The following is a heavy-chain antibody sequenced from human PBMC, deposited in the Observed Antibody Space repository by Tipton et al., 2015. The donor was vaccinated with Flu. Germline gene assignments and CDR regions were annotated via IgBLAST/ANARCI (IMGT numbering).Heavy chain of an antibody. CDR3: ARGPPDIDMDW. J-gene: IGHJ4*02. V-gene: IGHV3-49*04. Sequence: QLVQSGGGLAQPGRSLRLSCATSGFTLRDYALSWVRQAPGKGLEWVGFIRSQIYGGTADYAASVKDRFTISRDISRNTLYLQMNSLRADDTAVYYCARGPPDIDMDWWGQGTLVIVSS. D-gene: IGHD3/OR15-3a*01. CDR1: GFTLRDYA. CDR2: IRSQIYGGTA.